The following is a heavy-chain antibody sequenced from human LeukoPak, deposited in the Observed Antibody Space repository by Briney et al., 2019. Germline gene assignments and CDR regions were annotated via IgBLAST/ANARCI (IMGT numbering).Heavy chain of an antibody. V-gene: IGHV1-2*02. J-gene: IGHJ4*02. D-gene: IGHD2-2*02. CDR3: ASTHCSSTSCYRGPFDY. Sequence: ASVKVSCKASGYTFTGYYMHWVRQAPGQGLEWMGWINPNSGGTNYAQKFQGRVTMTRDTSISTAYMELSRLRSDDTAVYYCASTHCSSTSCYRGPFDYWGQGTLVTVSS. CDR2: INPNSGGT. CDR1: GYTFTGYY.